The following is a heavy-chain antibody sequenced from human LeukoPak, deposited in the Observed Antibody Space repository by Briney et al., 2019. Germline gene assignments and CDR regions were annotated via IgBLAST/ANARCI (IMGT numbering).Heavy chain of an antibody. J-gene: IGHJ4*02. V-gene: IGHV4-59*01. CDR2: IYKSGRT. D-gene: IGHD2-2*01. CDR1: GGSTSSYY. CDR3: ARSATSSTIDY. Sequence: PSETLSFTCSVSGGSTSSYYWSWIRQPPGKGLEWIGYIYKSGRTNYSPTLKSRVTISVDTSKNQFSLKLSSVTAADTAVYYCARSATSSTIDYWGQGTLVTVSS.